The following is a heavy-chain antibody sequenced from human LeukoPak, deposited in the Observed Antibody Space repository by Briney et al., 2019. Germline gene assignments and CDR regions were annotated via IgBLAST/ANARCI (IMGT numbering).Heavy chain of an antibody. Sequence: GGSLRLSCAVSGFTFSSYSMNWVRQAPGKGLEWVSYISSSSRTIYYADSVKGRFTISRDNSKNSLYLQMNSLRTEDTALYYCAKEDYSSSWYALDYWGQGTLVTVSS. CDR1: GFTFSSYS. CDR2: ISSSSRTI. J-gene: IGHJ4*02. V-gene: IGHV3-48*04. CDR3: AKEDYSSSWYALDY. D-gene: IGHD6-13*01.